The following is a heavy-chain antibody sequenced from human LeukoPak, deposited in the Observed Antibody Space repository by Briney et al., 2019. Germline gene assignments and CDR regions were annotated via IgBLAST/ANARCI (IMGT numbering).Heavy chain of an antibody. Sequence: PSETLSLTCAVYGGSFSGYYWSWIRQPPGKGLEWIGEINHSGSTNYNPSLKSRVTISVDTSKNQFSLKLSSVTAADTAAYYCARVRDIVVVPAAIVWVYMDVWGKGTTVTVSS. V-gene: IGHV4-34*01. CDR1: GGSFSGYY. D-gene: IGHD2-2*02. J-gene: IGHJ6*03. CDR2: INHSGST. CDR3: ARVRDIVVVPAAIVWVYMDV.